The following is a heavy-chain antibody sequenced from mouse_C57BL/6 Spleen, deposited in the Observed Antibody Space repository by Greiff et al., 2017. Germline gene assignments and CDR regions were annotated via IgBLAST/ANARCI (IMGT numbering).Heavy chain of an antibody. CDR1: GFTFSSYA. CDR3: ASGYYDGYVVGFAY. Sequence: DVMLVESGGGLVKPGGSLKLSCAASGFTFSSYAMSWVRQTPEKRLEWVATISDGGSYTYYPDNVKGRFTISRDNAKNNLYLQMSHLKSEDTAMYYCASGYYDGYVVGFAYWGQGTLVTVSA. J-gene: IGHJ3*01. D-gene: IGHD2-3*01. CDR2: ISDGGSYT. V-gene: IGHV5-4*03.